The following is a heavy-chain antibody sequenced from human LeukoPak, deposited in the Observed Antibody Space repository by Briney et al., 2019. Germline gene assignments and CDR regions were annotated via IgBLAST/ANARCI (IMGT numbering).Heavy chain of an antibody. CDR3: ARDGYNAYYYYYGMDV. Sequence: ASVKVSCKASGYTFTGYYMHWVRQAPGQGLEWMGWISAYNGNTNYAQKLQGRVTMTTDTSTSTAYMELRSLRSDDTAVYYCARDGYNAYYYYYGMDVWGQGTTVTVSS. D-gene: IGHD5-24*01. CDR1: GYTFTGYY. V-gene: IGHV1-18*04. CDR2: ISAYNGNT. J-gene: IGHJ6*02.